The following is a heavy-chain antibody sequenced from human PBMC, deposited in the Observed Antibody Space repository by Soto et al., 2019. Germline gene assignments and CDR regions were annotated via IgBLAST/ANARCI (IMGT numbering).Heavy chain of an antibody. CDR3: AREFSFPAGELSSTSPYFDY. CDR1: GYTFTSYG. V-gene: IGHV1-18*01. D-gene: IGHD3-16*02. CDR2: ISAYNGNT. Sequence: QVQLVQSGAEVKKPGASVKVSCKASGYTFTSYGISWVRQAPGQGLEWMGWISAYNGNTNYAQKLQGRVTMTTDTSTSTAYMELRSLRSDDTAVYYCAREFSFPAGELSSTSPYFDYWGQGTLVTVSS. J-gene: IGHJ4*02.